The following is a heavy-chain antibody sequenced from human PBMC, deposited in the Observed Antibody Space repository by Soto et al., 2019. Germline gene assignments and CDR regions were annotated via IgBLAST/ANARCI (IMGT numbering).Heavy chain of an antibody. D-gene: IGHD3-10*01. CDR1: GYTFTSYD. CDR3: AIWFGELWVFDY. V-gene: IGHV1-8*01. Sequence: ASVNVSFKASGYTFTSYDVNWVRQATGQGLEWMGWMNPNSGNTGYAQKFQGRVTMTRNTSISTAYMELSSLRSEDTAVYYCAIWFGELWVFDYWGQGTLVTVSS. J-gene: IGHJ4*02. CDR2: MNPNSGNT.